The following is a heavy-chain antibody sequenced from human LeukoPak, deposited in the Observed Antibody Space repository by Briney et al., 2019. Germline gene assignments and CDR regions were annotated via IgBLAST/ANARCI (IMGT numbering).Heavy chain of an antibody. CDR2: INHSGST. V-gene: IGHV4-34*01. Sequence: PSETLSLTCAVYGGSFSGYYWSWIRQPPGKGLEWIGEINHSGSTNYNPSLKSRVTISVDTSKNQFSLKLSSVTAADTAVYYCARGPSGSYYRGSRYFDYWGQGTLVTVSS. J-gene: IGHJ4*02. CDR3: ARGPSGSYYRGSRYFDY. D-gene: IGHD3-10*01. CDR1: GGSFSGYY.